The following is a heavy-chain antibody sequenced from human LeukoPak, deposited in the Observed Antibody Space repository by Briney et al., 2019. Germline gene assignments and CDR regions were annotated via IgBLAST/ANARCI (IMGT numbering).Heavy chain of an antibody. Sequence: ASVKVSCKASGYTFTGYYMHWVRQAPGQGLEWMGWINPNSGGTNYAQKFQGRVTMTRDTSISTAYMELSRLRSDDTAVYYCARGDIVVVPAAMTSGDWGQGTLVTVSS. CDR1: GYTFTGYY. D-gene: IGHD2-2*01. CDR2: INPNSGGT. J-gene: IGHJ4*02. CDR3: ARGDIVVVPAAMTSGD. V-gene: IGHV1-2*02.